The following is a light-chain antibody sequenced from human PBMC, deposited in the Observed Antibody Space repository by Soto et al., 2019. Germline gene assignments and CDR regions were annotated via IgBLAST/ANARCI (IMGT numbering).Light chain of an antibody. Sequence: QSVLTQPPSASGTPGQRVTISCSGSSSNIGSDYVYWFQQLPGTAPKLLIYKNYQRPSGVPDRFSGSKSGTSASLAISGLRSEDEADYWCAVWDASLSTWVFGGGTKLT. CDR2: KNY. V-gene: IGLV1-47*01. CDR3: AVWDASLSTWV. CDR1: SSNIGSDY. J-gene: IGLJ3*02.